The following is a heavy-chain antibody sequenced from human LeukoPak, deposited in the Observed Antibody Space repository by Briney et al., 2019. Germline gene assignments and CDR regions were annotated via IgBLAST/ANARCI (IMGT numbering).Heavy chain of an antibody. CDR1: GGSISSSSYY. Sequence: SETLSLTCTVSGGSISSSSYYWGWIRQPPGKGLEWIGSIYYSGSTYYNPSLKSRVTISVDTSKNQFSLKLSSVTAADTAVYYCARHGNYYDTSRSDPWGQGTLVTVSS. J-gene: IGHJ5*02. V-gene: IGHV4-39*01. D-gene: IGHD3-22*01. CDR3: ARHGNYYDTSRSDP. CDR2: IYYSGST.